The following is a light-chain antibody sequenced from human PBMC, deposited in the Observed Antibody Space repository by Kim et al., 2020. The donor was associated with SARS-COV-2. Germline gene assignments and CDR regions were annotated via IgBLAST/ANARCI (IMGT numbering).Light chain of an antibody. V-gene: IGLV3-1*01. J-gene: IGLJ3*02. Sequence: VSPGQTASITCSGDKVGDKYACWYQQKPGQSPVLVIYQDSKRPSGIPERFSGSNSGNTATLTISGTQAMDEADYYCQAWDSSTGVFGGGTQLTVL. CDR1: KVGDKY. CDR2: QDS. CDR3: QAWDSSTGV.